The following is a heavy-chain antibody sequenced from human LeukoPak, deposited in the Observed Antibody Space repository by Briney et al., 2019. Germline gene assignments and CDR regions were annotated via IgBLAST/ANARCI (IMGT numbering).Heavy chain of an antibody. CDR1: GFTFSTYW. CDR3: AREKLGSGFDY. Sequence: GGSLRLSCAASGFTFSTYWMSWVRQAPGKGLEWVANIKQDGSDKYYVDSVKGRFTISRDNAKNSLYLQMNSLRAEDTALHYCAREKLGSGFDYWGQGTLVTVSS. V-gene: IGHV3-7*03. CDR2: IKQDGSDK. D-gene: IGHD2-15*01. J-gene: IGHJ4*02.